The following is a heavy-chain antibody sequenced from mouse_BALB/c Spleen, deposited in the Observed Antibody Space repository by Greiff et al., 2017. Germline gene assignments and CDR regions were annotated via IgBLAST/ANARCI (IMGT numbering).Heavy chain of an antibody. CDR3: ARDATYGNYFAMDY. V-gene: IGHV7-1*02. D-gene: IGHD2-1*01. Sequence: EVQGVESGGGLVQPGGSLRLSCATSGFTFSDFYMEWVRQPPGKRLEWIAASRNKANDYTTEYSASVKGRFIVSRDTSQSILYLQMNALRAEDTAIYYCARDATYGNYFAMDYWGQGTSVTVSS. CDR1: GFTFSDFY. J-gene: IGHJ4*01. CDR2: SRNKANDYTT.